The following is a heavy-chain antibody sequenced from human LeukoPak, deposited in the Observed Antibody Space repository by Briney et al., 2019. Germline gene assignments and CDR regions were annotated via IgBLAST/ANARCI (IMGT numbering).Heavy chain of an antibody. D-gene: IGHD3-3*01. CDR2: ISGSGGST. CDR1: GFTFSSYA. J-gene: IGHJ4*02. V-gene: IGHV3-23*01. Sequence: PGGSLRLSCAASGFTFSSYAMSWVRQAPGKGLEWVSAISGSGGSTYYADSVKGRFTISRDNSKNTLYLQMNSLRAEDTAVYYCAKDSYYDFWSGHLFDYWGQGTLVTVSS. CDR3: AKDSYYDFWSGHLFDY.